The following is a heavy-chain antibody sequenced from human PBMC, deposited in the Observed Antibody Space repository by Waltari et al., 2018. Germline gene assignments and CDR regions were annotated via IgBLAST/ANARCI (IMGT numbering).Heavy chain of an antibody. D-gene: IGHD1-1*01. J-gene: IGHJ5*02. CDR1: GFTFSSYG. Sequence: QVQLVESGGGVVQPGGSLRLSCAASGFTFSSYGMHWVRQAPGKGLEWVAFIRYDGSNKYYADSVKGRFTISRDNSKNTLYLQMNSLRVEDTALYYCARGINESFEPWGQGTLVTVSS. CDR3: ARGINESFEP. V-gene: IGHV3-30*02. CDR2: IRYDGSNK.